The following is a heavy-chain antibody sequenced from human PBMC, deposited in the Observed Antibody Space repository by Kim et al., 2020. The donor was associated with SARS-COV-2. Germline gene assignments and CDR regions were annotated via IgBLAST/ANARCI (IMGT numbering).Heavy chain of an antibody. V-gene: IGHV4-4*02. CDR2: IYHSGST. CDR3: ARVRVVAATGHWYFDL. Sequence: SETLSLTCAVSGGSISSSNWWSWVRQPPGKGLEWIGEIYHSGSTNYNPSLKSRVTISVDKSKNQFSLKLSSVTAADTAVYYCARVRVVAATGHWYFDLWGRGTLVTVSS. D-gene: IGHD2-15*01. J-gene: IGHJ2*01. CDR1: GGSISSSNW.